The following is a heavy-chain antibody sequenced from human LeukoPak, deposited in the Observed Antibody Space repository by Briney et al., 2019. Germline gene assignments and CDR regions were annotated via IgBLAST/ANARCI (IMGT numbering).Heavy chain of an antibody. D-gene: IGHD2-15*01. CDR2: IKQDGSDK. CDR1: GFTFSSYW. CDR3: ARKMVVGSYLDY. V-gene: IGHV3-7*03. Sequence: GSLRLSCAASGFTFSSYWMSWVRQAPGKGLEWVANIKQDGSDKYYVDSVKGRFTISRDNAKNSLYLQINSLRAEDTAVYYCARKMVVGSYLDYWGQGTPVTVSS. J-gene: IGHJ4*02.